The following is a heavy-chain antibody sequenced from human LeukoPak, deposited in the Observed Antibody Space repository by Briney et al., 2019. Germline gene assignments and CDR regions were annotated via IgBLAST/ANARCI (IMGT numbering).Heavy chain of an antibody. Sequence: GGSLRLSCAASGFTFTTYWMSWVRQAPGKGLEWVSIIYSGGGTYYSDSVKGRFTISRDNSKNTLYLQMNSLRAEDTAVYYCASTIWNYSLDYWGQGTLVTVSS. D-gene: IGHD1-7*01. CDR2: IYSGGGT. V-gene: IGHV3-53*01. CDR3: ASTIWNYSLDY. CDR1: GFTFTTYW. J-gene: IGHJ4*02.